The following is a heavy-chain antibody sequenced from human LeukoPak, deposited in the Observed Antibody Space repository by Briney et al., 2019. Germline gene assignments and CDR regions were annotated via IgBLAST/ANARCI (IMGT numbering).Heavy chain of an antibody. D-gene: IGHD3-9*01. V-gene: IGHV3-30*18. J-gene: IGHJ4*02. CDR3: AKDVSPLYYDILTSIDY. CDR1: GFTFSSYG. Sequence: GRSLRLSCAASGFTFSSYGMHWVRQAPGKGLEWVAVISYDGSNKYYADSVKGRFTISRDNSKNTLYLQMNSLRAEDTAVYYCAKDVSPLYYDILTSIDYWGQGTLVTVSS. CDR2: ISYDGSNK.